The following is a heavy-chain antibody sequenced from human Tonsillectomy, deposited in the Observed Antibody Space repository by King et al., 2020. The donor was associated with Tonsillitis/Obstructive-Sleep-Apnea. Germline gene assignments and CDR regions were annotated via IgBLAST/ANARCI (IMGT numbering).Heavy chain of an antibody. J-gene: IGHJ6*03. V-gene: IGHV3-48*02. CDR1: GFTFSSYS. Sequence: VQLVESGGGLVQPGGSLRFSCAASGFTFSSYSMNWVRQAPGKGLEWVSYISSSSSTIYYADSVKGRFTISRDNAKNSLYLQMKSLRDEDTAVYYCTRGIAARRRANYYYYMDVWGKGTTVTVSS. CDR2: ISSSSSTI. D-gene: IGHD6-6*01. CDR3: TRGIAARRRANYYYYMDV.